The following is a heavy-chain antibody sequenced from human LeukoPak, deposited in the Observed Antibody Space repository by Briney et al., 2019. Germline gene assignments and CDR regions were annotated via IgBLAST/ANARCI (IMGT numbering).Heavy chain of an antibody. Sequence: SETLSLTCTVSGGSISSYYWSWIRQPPGKGLEWIGYICYSGSTNYNPSLKSRVTISVDTSKNQFSLKLSSVSAADTAVYYCARHKMRAAAGEYFDYWGQGTLVTVSS. D-gene: IGHD6-13*01. CDR1: GGSISSYY. CDR2: ICYSGST. V-gene: IGHV4-59*08. CDR3: ARHKMRAAAGEYFDY. J-gene: IGHJ4*02.